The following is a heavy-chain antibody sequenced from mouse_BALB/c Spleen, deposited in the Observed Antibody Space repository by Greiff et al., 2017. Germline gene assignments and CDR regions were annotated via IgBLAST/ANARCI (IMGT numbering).Heavy chain of an antibody. CDR2: ISSGGST. CDR1: GFTFSSYA. J-gene: IGHJ3*01. D-gene: IGHD1-2*01. CDR3: ARGSAIHYYPSWFAY. Sequence: EVKLVESGGGLVKPGGSLKLSCAASGFTFSSYAMSWVRQTPEKRLEWVASISSGGSTYYPDSVKGRFTISRDNARNILYLQMSSLRSEDTAMYYCARGSAIHYYPSWFAYWGQGTLVTVSA. V-gene: IGHV5-6-5*01.